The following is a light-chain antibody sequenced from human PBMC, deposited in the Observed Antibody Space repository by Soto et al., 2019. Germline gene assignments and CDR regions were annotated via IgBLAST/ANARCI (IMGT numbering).Light chain of an antibody. CDR3: QQYYSTPWT. J-gene: IGKJ1*01. CDR1: QSVLYSSNNKNY. Sequence: DIVMTQSPDSLAVCLGERAIINCKSSQSVLYSSNNKNYLAWYQQKPGQPPKLLIYWASTRESGVPDRFSGSGSGTDFTLTISSLQAEDVAVYYCQQYYSTPWTFGQGTKVEIK. CDR2: WAS. V-gene: IGKV4-1*01.